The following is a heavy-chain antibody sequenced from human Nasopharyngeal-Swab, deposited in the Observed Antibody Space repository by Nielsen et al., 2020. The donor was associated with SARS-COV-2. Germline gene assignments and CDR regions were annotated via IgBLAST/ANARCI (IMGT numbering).Heavy chain of an antibody. D-gene: IGHD6-13*01. Sequence: GESLKISCAVSGFTFSSYSMNWVRQAPGKGLEWVSYISSSSSTIYYADSVKGRFTISRDNAKNSLYLQMNSLREEDTAVYYCARNLASRSSSWCFDYWGQGTLVTVSS. CDR2: ISSSSSTI. V-gene: IGHV3-48*02. J-gene: IGHJ4*02. CDR1: GFTFSSYS. CDR3: ARNLASRSSSWCFDY.